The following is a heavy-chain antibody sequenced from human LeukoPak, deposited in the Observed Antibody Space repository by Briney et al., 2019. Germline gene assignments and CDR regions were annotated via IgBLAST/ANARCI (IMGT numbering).Heavy chain of an antibody. CDR3: ARGPIAAAHDWYFDL. CDR2: IIPIFGTA. V-gene: IGHV1-69*13. Sequence: ASVKVSCKASGGTFSSYAISWVRQAPGQGLEWMGGIIPIFGTANYAQKFQGRVTITADESTSTAYMELSSLRSEDTAVYYCARGPIAAAHDWYFDLWGRGTLVTVSP. J-gene: IGHJ2*01. D-gene: IGHD6-13*01. CDR1: GGTFSSYA.